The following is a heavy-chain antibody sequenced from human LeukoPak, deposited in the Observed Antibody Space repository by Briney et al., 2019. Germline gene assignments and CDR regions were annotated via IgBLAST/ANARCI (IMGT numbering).Heavy chain of an antibody. Sequence: PSETLSLTCSVSGGSISSGDYYWSWIRQPPGKGLEWIGYIYHSGSTYYIPSLKSRVTISVDTSKNQFSLKLSSATAADTAVYYCARESSSCSVWGQGTLVTVSS. J-gene: IGHJ4*02. D-gene: IGHD6-13*01. CDR1: GGSISSGDYY. V-gene: IGHV4-30-4*01. CDR2: IYHSGST. CDR3: ARESSSCSV.